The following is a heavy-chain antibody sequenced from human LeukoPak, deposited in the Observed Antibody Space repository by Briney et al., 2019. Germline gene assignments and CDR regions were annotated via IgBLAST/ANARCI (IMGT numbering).Heavy chain of an antibody. CDR1: GFTFSSYA. CDR3: ARDIAAAVSDYFDY. CDR2: ISSSGSTI. D-gene: IGHD6-13*01. V-gene: IGHV3-11*01. Sequence: GGSLRLSCAASGFTFSSYAMSWIRQAPGKGLEWVSYISSSGSTIYYADSVKGRFTISRDNAKNSLYLQMNSLRAEDTAVYYCARDIAAAVSDYFDYWGQGTLVTVSS. J-gene: IGHJ4*02.